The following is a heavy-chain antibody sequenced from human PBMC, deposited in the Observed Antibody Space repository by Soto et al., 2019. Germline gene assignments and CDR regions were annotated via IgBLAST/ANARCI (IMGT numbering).Heavy chain of an antibody. Sequence: GGSLRLSCAASGFTFSSYAMRWVGPAPGKGLEWVSVISGSGSSTYYADSVNGRFTISRDNSKNTLYLQMNSLRAEATAVYYCAKGNNLTPYWFDPWGQGTLVSVS. CDR1: GFTFSSYA. D-gene: IGHD3-9*01. CDR2: ISGSGSST. CDR3: AKGNNLTPYWFDP. V-gene: IGHV3-23*01. J-gene: IGHJ5*02.